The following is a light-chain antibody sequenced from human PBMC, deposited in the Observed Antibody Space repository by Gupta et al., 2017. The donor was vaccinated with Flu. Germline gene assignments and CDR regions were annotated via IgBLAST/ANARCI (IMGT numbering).Light chain of an antibody. J-gene: IGLJ2*01. CDR2: EVS. CDR3: SSYTGSGTI. V-gene: IGLV2-14*01. CDR1: SSDIGTYNY. Sequence: QSALTQPASVSGSPGQSITISCTGTSSDIGTYNYISWYQHHPDKAPKLMIYEVSNRPSGISIRFSGSKSGNTASLTISGLRLEDEAVYYCSSYTGSGTIFGGGTKVAVL.